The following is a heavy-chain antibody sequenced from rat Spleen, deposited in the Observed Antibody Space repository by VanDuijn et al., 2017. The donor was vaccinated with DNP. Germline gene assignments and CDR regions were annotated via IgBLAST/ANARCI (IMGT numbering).Heavy chain of an antibody. CDR3: ARGGLQWLLDS. J-gene: IGHJ2*01. V-gene: IGHV3-1*01. CDR2: INYSGNT. CDR1: GHSITSSY. Sequence: VQLQESGPGLVKPSQSLSLTCSVTGHSITSSYRWNWIRKFPGNKMEWMGYINYSGNTAYNPSLRSRISITRDTSKNQFFLQLNSVTTEDTATYYCARGGLQWLLDSWGQGVMVTVSS. D-gene: IGHD1-1*01.